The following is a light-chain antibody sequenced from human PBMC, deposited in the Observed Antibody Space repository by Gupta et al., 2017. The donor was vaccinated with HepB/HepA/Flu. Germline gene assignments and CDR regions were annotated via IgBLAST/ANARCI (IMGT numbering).Light chain of an antibody. Sequence: EMVMTQSPATLSVSPGERATLSCRASQSVGSSLAWYQQKLGQAPRLLIYGASTRATGIPVRFSGSGSGTEXTLTISXLQSEDFAVYYCQHYNNVLPWTFGXGTKVEIK. J-gene: IGKJ1*01. CDR3: QHYNNVLPWT. CDR1: QSVGSS. V-gene: IGKV3-15*01. CDR2: GAS.